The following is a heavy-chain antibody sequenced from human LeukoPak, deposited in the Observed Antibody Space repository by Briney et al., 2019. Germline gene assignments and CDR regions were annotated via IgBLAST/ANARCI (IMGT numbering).Heavy chain of an antibody. CDR1: GGSMSSDY. CDR2: IYTSGST. D-gene: IGHD3-16*01. Sequence: PSETLSLTCSVSGGSMSSDYYSWIWQPAGKGLEWIGRIYTSGSTNYNPSLQSRVTMSVDTSKNQFSLRLSSVTADTAVYYCCRSAYTYGPFDYWGQGTLVAVSS. CDR3: CRSAYTYGPFDY. V-gene: IGHV4-4*07. J-gene: IGHJ4*02.